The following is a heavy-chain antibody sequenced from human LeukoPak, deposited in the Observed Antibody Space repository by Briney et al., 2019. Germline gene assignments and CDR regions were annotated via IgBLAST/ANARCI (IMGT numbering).Heavy chain of an antibody. CDR2: IRYDGNDK. CDR1: GFTFSNYG. D-gene: IGHD3-10*01. Sequence: PGGSLRLSCAASGFTFSNYGMHWVRQAPGKGLEWVAFIRYDGNDKFYAEFVKGRFTISRDTSRNTLYLQMNSLRPEDTAVYYCAKDLMRDRWFGESWGQGTLVTVSS. CDR3: AKDLMRDRWFGES. J-gene: IGHJ5*02. V-gene: IGHV3-30*02.